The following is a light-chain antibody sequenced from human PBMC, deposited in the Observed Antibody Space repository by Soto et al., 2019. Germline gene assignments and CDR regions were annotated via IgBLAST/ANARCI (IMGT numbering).Light chain of an antibody. J-gene: IGKJ5*01. Sequence: EIVLTQSPGTLSLSPGEIATLSCRASQSVISNYLVWYQQKPGQAPRLLIYGASSRATGIPDRFSGSGSGTDLTLTISRLEPEDFAVYYCQQYGNSPLINCGQGTRREIK. CDR1: QSVISNY. CDR2: GAS. V-gene: IGKV3-20*01. CDR3: QQYGNSPLIN.